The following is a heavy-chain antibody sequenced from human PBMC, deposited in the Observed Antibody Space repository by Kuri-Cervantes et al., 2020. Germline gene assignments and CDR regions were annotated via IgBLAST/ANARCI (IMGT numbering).Heavy chain of an antibody. J-gene: IGHJ4*02. Sequence: ESLKISCAVYGGSFSGYYWSWIRQPPGKGLEWIGEINHSGSTHSNPSLKSRVTVSVDTSKNRFSLKLSSVTAADTAMYYCARQSRWGRANYFDYWGQGTLVTVSS. CDR1: GGSFSGYY. V-gene: IGHV4-34*01. CDR3: ARQSRWGRANYFDY. D-gene: IGHD7-27*01. CDR2: INHSGST.